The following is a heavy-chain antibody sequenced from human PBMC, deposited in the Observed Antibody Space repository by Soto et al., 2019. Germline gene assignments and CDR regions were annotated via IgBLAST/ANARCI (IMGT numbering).Heavy chain of an antibody. Sequence: QVQLVESGGGVVQPGRSLRLSCAASGFTFSSYGMHWVRQAPGKGLEWVAVISYDGSNKYYADSVKGRFTISRDNSKNMLYLQMNSLKAEDTAVYYCAKIPQKTCSGGSSYSWWGQGTLVTVSS. J-gene: IGHJ4*02. CDR2: ISYDGSNK. CDR1: GFTFSSYG. V-gene: IGHV3-30*18. CDR3: AKIPQKTCSGGSSYSW. D-gene: IGHD2-15*01.